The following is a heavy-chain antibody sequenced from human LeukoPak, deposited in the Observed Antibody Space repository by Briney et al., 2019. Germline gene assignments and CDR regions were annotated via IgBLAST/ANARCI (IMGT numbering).Heavy chain of an antibody. J-gene: IGHJ4*02. V-gene: IGHV3-23*01. D-gene: IGHD1-26*01. Sequence: GGSLRLSCAASGFTFSSYAMSWVRQAPGKGLEWVSAISGSGGSTYYADSVKGRFTISRDNSKNTLYLQMNSLRAEDTAVYYCAKAPSGNYYSSSFVYWGQGTLVTVSS. CDR3: AKAPSGNYYSSSFVY. CDR1: GFTFSSYA. CDR2: ISGSGGST.